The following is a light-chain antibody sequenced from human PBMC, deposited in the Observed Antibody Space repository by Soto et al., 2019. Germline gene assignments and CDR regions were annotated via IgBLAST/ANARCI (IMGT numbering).Light chain of an antibody. CDR2: AAS. Sequence: DIQLTQSPPFLSASVGDRVTISCRASQGISSYLAWYQQKPGKAPKLLIYAASTLQSGVPSRFTGSGSGTEFTLAISSLQPEDFATYCCQQLNSFPFTFGPGTKVDIK. V-gene: IGKV1-9*01. CDR3: QQLNSFPFT. J-gene: IGKJ3*01. CDR1: QGISSY.